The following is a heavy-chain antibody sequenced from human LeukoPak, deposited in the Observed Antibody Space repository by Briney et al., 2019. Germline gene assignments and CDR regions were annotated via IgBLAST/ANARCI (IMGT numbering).Heavy chain of an antibody. CDR3: ARVRPRINMVRGVLTSAPDY. D-gene: IGHD3-10*01. Sequence: SETLSLTCAVYGGSFSGYYWSWIRQPPGKGLEWIGEINHSGSTNYNPSLKSRVTISVDTSKNQFSLKLSSVTAADTAVYYCARVRPRINMVRGVLTSAPDYWGQGTLVTVSS. CDR1: GGSFSGYY. V-gene: IGHV4-34*01. CDR2: INHSGST. J-gene: IGHJ4*02.